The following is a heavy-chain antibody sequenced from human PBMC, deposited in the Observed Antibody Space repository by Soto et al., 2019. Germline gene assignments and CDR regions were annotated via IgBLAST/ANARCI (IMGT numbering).Heavy chain of an antibody. CDR3: ARAMTTVTTAYYYYGMDV. V-gene: IGHV1-69*13. CDR1: GGTFSSYA. D-gene: IGHD4-17*01. J-gene: IGHJ6*01. Sequence: SVKVSCKASGGTFSSYAISWVRQAPGQGLEWMGGIIPIFGTANYAQKFQGRVTITADEPTSTAYMELSSLRSEDTAVYYCARAMTTVTTAYYYYGMDVWGQGTTVTVYS. CDR2: IIPIFGTA.